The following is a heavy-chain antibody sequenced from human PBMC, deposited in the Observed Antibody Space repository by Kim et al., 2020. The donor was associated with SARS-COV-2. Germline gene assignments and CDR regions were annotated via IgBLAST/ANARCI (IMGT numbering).Heavy chain of an antibody. Sequence: GESLKISCKGSGYSFTSYWIGWVRQMPGKGLEWMGIIYPGDSDTRYSPSFQGQVTISADKSISTAYLQWSSLKASDTAMYYCAIMGYCSGGSCYSVYYFDYWGQGTLVTVSS. CDR3: AIMGYCSGGSCYSVYYFDY. D-gene: IGHD2-15*01. CDR2: IYPGDSDT. CDR1: GYSFTSYW. V-gene: IGHV5-51*01. J-gene: IGHJ4*02.